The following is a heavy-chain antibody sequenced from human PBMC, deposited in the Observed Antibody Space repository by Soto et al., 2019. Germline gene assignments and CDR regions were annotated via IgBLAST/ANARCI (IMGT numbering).Heavy chain of an antibody. Sequence: SETLSLTCTVTAGSISRDGYYSSWIRQHPGKGLEWIGYIYYSVSTYYNPSLKHRVTISVHTSKNQFSLKLSSVTAADTAVYYCARGVEGITGTTLYYFDYWGQGTLVTVSS. D-gene: IGHD1-7*01. CDR3: ARGVEGITGTTLYYFDY. J-gene: IGHJ4*02. CDR1: AGSISRDGYY. CDR2: IYYSVST. V-gene: IGHV4-31*03.